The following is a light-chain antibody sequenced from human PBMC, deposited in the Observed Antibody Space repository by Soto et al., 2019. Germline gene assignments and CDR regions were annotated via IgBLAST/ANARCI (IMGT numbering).Light chain of an antibody. CDR1: QSVSIY. CDR3: QQHSDWPLT. CDR2: DAS. V-gene: IGKV3-11*01. J-gene: IGKJ4*01. Sequence: EIVLTQSPATLSLSPGERATLSCRASQSVSIYLAWYQHKPGQAPRLLIFDASNRATGIPVRFSGSGSGTDFTLTISSLEPDDFTVYYCQQHSDWPLTFGGGTRVEI.